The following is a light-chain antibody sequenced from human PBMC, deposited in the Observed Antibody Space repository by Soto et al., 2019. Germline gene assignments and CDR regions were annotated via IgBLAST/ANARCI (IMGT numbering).Light chain of an antibody. J-gene: IGKJ4*01. CDR3: QHSYLT. V-gene: IGKV1-39*01. CDR1: QSIDNY. Sequence: DIQMTQSPSSLSASVGDRVTITCRTSQSIDNYLNWYQQKPGEAPKLLIYAASSLQSGVPSRFSGSGSGTDFTLTISSLQPEDFATYFCQHSYLTFGGGTRVEIK. CDR2: AAS.